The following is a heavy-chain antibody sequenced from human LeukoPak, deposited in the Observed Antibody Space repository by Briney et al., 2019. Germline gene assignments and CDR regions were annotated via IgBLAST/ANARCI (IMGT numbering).Heavy chain of an antibody. J-gene: IGHJ3*02. D-gene: IGHD2-2*02. Sequence: GSLRLSCAASGFTFSSYSMNWIRQPPGKGLEWIGYIYYSGSTNYNPSLKSRVTISVDTSKNQFSLKLSSVTAADTAVYYCAREMKGVVVPAAILAFDIWGQGTMVTVSS. CDR1: GFTFSSYS. V-gene: IGHV4-59*01. CDR3: AREMKGVVVPAAILAFDI. CDR2: IYYSGST.